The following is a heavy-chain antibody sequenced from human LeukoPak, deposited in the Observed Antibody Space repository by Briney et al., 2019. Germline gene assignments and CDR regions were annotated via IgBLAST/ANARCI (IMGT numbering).Heavy chain of an antibody. CDR2: ISSSSSYI. Sequence: GGSLRLSCAASGFTFSSYSMNWVRQAPGKGLEWVSSISSSSSYIYYADSVKGRFTISRDNAKNSLYLQMNSLRAEDTAVYYCARPFCSSTSCQPDYFDYWGQGTLVTVSS. CDR1: GFTFSSYS. CDR3: ARPFCSSTSCQPDYFDY. D-gene: IGHD2-2*01. J-gene: IGHJ4*02. V-gene: IGHV3-21*01.